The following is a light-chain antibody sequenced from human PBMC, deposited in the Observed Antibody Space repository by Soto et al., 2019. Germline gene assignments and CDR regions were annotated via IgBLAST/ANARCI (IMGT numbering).Light chain of an antibody. CDR2: QAS. Sequence: DIQMTQSPSTLSTSVGDRVTITCRASQSISTWLAWYQHKPGKAPKLLIYQASSLEGGVPSRFSGSGSGTEFTLTISSLQPEDYAVYYCHQYNNWPPWTFGQGTKVEIK. CDR1: QSISTW. CDR3: HQYNNWPPWT. V-gene: IGKV1-5*03. J-gene: IGKJ1*01.